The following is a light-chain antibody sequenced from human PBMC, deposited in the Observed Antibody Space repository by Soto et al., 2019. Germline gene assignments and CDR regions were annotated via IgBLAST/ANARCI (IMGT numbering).Light chain of an antibody. Sequence: QSVLTQPGSVSGSPGQSITISCTGTSXDIGSYDLVSWYQQHPGTAPKLIIYEVTKRPSGVSTRFSGSKSGNTASLTISGLQAVDEADYYCCSFADFTYVFGTGTKV. CDR3: CSFADFTYV. CDR1: SXDIGSYDL. J-gene: IGLJ1*01. V-gene: IGLV2-23*02. CDR2: EVT.